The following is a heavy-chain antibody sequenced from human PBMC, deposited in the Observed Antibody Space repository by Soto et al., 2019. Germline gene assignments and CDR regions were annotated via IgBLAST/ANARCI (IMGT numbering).Heavy chain of an antibody. V-gene: IGHV3-23*01. D-gene: IGHD3-22*01. Sequence: HPGGSLRLSCAASGFTFSSYAMSWVRQAPGKGLEWVSAISGSGGSTYYADSVKGRFTISRDNSKNTLYLQMNSLRAEDTAVYYCAIIDSSGYCSYWGQGTLVTVSS. CDR1: GFTFSSYA. CDR2: ISGSGGST. J-gene: IGHJ4*02. CDR3: AIIDSSGYCSY.